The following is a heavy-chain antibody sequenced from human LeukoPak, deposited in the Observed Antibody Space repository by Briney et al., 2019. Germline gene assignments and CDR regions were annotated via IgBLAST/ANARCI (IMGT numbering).Heavy chain of an antibody. V-gene: IGHV4-59*08. CDR2: IYYSGST. J-gene: IGHJ4*02. Sequence: PSETLSLTCTVSGGSISSYYRSWIRQPPGKGLEWIGYIYYSGSTNYNPSLKSRVTISVDTSKNQFSLKLSSVTAADTAVYYCARHVSGSYYAFDYWGQGTLVTVSS. CDR1: GGSISSYY. CDR3: ARHVSGSYYAFDY. D-gene: IGHD1-26*01.